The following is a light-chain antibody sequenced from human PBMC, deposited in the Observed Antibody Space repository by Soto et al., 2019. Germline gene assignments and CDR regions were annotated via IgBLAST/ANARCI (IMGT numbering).Light chain of an antibody. V-gene: IGKV3-15*01. J-gene: IGKJ5*01. CDR2: GAS. CDR3: QQYKPPIT. Sequence: EIVMTQSPATLYVSPGERATLSCRASQSVSSNLAWYQQKPGQAPRLLIYGASTRATDIPARFSGSGSGTEFTLTISSLQSEDVAVYHCQQYKPPITFGQGTRLEIK. CDR1: QSVSSN.